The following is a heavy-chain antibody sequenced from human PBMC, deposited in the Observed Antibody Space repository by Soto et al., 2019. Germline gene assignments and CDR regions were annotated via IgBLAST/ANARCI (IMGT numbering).Heavy chain of an antibody. D-gene: IGHD3-16*01. CDR3: ARGSDYAGVFDY. V-gene: IGHV4-61*01. Sequence: LPATLSLTCTVSGGSVSSGTYYWSWIRQPPGKALEWIGYISNTGSASYNPSLKSRVTISVDSSRNQFSLKLSSVTAADTAVYYCARGSDYAGVFDYWGQGALVTVSS. CDR2: ISNTGSA. CDR1: GGSVSSGTYY. J-gene: IGHJ4*02.